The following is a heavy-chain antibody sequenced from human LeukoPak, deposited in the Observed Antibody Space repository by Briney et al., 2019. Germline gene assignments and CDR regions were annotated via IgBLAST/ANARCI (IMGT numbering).Heavy chain of an antibody. CDR3: AKASGDGSNYYFDS. CDR1: GFTFSNYA. CDR2: ISGSSGGT. J-gene: IGHJ4*02. V-gene: IGHV3-23*01. Sequence: GGSLILSCAASGFTFSNYAMSWVRQAPGKGLEWVSAISGSSGGTYYADSVKGRFTISRDNSKNTLYLQMNSLRAEDTAVYYCAKASGDGSNYYFDSWGQGTLVTVSS. D-gene: IGHD5-24*01.